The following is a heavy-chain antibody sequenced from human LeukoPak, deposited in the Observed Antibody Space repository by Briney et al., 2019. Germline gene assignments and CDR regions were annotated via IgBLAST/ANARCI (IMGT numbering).Heavy chain of an antibody. Sequence: PSETLSLTCTASGGSISSYYWSWIRQPPGKGLEWIGYIYYSGSTNYNPSLKSRVTISVDTSKNQFSLKLSSVTAADTAVYYCARWAYGGNSDGIDYWGQGTLVTVSS. CDR3: ARWAYGGNSDGIDY. J-gene: IGHJ4*02. CDR2: IYYSGST. CDR1: GGSISSYY. V-gene: IGHV4-59*01. D-gene: IGHD4-23*01.